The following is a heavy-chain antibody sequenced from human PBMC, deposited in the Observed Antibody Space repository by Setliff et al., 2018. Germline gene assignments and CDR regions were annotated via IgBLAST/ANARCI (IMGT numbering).Heavy chain of an antibody. D-gene: IGHD1-26*01. V-gene: IGHV3-7*01. Sequence: GGSLRLSCAASGFTFSSLWMSWVRQAPGKGLEWVANINQGGGAQFYVDSVKGRFTISRDNAKNSLYLQMSSLRAEDTAVYYCAKDGMGPTYTYFFDFWGQGSQVTVSS. CDR2: INQGGGAQ. CDR3: AKDGMGPTYTYFFDF. CDR1: GFTFSSLW. J-gene: IGHJ4*02.